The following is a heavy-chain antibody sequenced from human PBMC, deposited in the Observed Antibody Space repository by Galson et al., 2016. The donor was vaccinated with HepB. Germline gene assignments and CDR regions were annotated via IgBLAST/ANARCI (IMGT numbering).Heavy chain of an antibody. Sequence: SLRLSCAASGFTFSSYGMYWVRQAPGKGLEWVAVIWYDGSNKYYADSVKGRFTISRDNSKNTLYLQMNSLRVEDTAVYYCARGGGATLLRNMFTRGLAAHFQHWGQGTLVTVSS. D-gene: IGHD1-26*01. J-gene: IGHJ1*01. V-gene: IGHV3-33*01. CDR3: ARGGGATLLRNMFTRGLAAHFQH. CDR2: IWYDGSNK. CDR1: GFTFSSYG.